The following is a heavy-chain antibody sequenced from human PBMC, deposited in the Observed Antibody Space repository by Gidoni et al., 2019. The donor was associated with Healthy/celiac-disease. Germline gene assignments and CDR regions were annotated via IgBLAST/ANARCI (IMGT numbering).Heavy chain of an antibody. Sequence: QVQLVQSGAEVKKPGSSVKVSCKASGGTFSSYAISWVRQAPGQGLEWMGGIIPIFGTANYAQKFQGRVTITADESTSTAYMELSSLRSEDTAVYYCARPSYSSSSGYYYYYGMDVWGQGTTVTVSS. CDR3: ARPSYSSSSGYYYYYGMDV. CDR2: IIPIFGTA. V-gene: IGHV1-69*01. J-gene: IGHJ6*02. D-gene: IGHD6-6*01. CDR1: GGTFSSYA.